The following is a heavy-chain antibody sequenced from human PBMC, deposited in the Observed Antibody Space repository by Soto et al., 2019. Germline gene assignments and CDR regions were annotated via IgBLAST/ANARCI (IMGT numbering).Heavy chain of an antibody. D-gene: IGHD5-12*01. CDR1: GFIFSTYA. Sequence: PGGSLRLSCAASGFIFSTYALLWAPQAPGKGREWVAVISFDGRNKYYADSVRGRFTISRDNSKNTLHLQMNSLRGEDTAVYYCAKDTATAITSYYFYGMDVWGQGTTVTVSS. CDR2: ISFDGRNK. J-gene: IGHJ6*02. CDR3: AKDTATAITSYYFYGMDV. V-gene: IGHV3-30*18.